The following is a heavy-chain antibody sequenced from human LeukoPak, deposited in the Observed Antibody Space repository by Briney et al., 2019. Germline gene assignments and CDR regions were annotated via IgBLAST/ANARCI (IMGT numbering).Heavy chain of an antibody. CDR2: ISGSGGST. CDR1: GFTFSSYG. J-gene: IGHJ5*02. Sequence: GGSLRLSCAASGFTFSSYGMHWVRQAPGKGLEWVSAISGSGGSTYYADSVKGRFTISRDNSKNTLYLQMNSLRAEDTAVYYCAKDALGGYWNYVDWFDPWGQGTLVTVSS. V-gene: IGHV3-23*01. D-gene: IGHD1-7*01. CDR3: AKDALGGYWNYVDWFDP.